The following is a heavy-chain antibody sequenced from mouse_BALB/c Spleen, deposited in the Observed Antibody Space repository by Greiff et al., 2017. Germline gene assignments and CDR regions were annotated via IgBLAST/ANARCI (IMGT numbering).Heavy chain of an antibody. Sequence: EVHLVESGGGLVKPGGSLKLSCAASGFTFSSYAMSWVRQTPEKRLEWVASISSGGSTYYPDSVKGRFTISRDNARNILYLQMSSLRSEDTAMYYCARGGYDWWGQGTLVTVSA. CDR2: ISSGGST. J-gene: IGHJ3*02. D-gene: IGHD2-4*01. CDR3: ARGGYDW. CDR1: GFTFSSYA. V-gene: IGHV5-6-5*01.